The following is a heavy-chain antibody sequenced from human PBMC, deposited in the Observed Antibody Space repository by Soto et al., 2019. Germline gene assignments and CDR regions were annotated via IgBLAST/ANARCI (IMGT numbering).Heavy chain of an antibody. CDR3: ARDLHYWSLLIDH. J-gene: IGHJ4*02. CDR1: GFSLSRYG. CDR2: LWSNGIKT. Sequence: QVQMVESGGGVVQPGGSLRLSCTASGFSLSRYGLHWVRQAPGKGLQWVAGLWSNGIKTSYTDSVKGRFTISRDTSKNMLYLQMNTLGAEDTAVYYCARDLHYWSLLIDHWGQGTLVTVSS. V-gene: IGHV3-33*01. D-gene: IGHD2-8*02.